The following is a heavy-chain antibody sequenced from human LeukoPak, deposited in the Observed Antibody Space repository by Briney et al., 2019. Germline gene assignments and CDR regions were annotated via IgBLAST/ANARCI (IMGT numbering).Heavy chain of an antibody. CDR3: ARGSLGPRLNV. V-gene: IGHV4-34*01. J-gene: IGHJ4*02. CDR1: GGSFSGYY. D-gene: IGHD1-1*01. Sequence: SETLSLTCAVYGGSFSGYYWSWLRQPPGKTLEWIGEINHSGSTNYNPSLKSRASTSVDTSKNQFSLKLSSVTAADTAVYYCARGSLGPRLNVWGQGTLVTVSS. CDR2: INHSGST.